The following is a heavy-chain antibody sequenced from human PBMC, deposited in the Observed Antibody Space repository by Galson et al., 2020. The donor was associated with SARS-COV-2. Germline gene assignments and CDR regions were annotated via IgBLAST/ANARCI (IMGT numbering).Heavy chain of an antibody. CDR2: MSPIGGNT. Sequence: SPRLSCTASACTISNETLTWIRLDPSGGPAWGATMSPIGGNTYYTDSVKGRFTVSRDNSKTTLYLQMNSLRADDTAVYYCARWTLCSGSTCYFRAGRYYYYGMDVWGRGTTVTVSS. CDR3: ARWTLCSGSTCYFRAGRYYYYGMDV. CDR1: ACTISNET. D-gene: IGHD2-15*01. J-gene: IGHJ6*01. V-gene: IGHV3-23*01.